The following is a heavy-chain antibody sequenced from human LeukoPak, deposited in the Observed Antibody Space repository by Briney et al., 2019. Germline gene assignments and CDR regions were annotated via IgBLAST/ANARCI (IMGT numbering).Heavy chain of an antibody. CDR1: GYTFTSYY. J-gene: IGHJ6*03. CDR2: INPSGGST. CDR3: ARENGYTDTYYYYYMDV. D-gene: IGHD5-24*01. Sequence: ASVKVSCKASGYTFTSYYMHWVRQAPGQGLEWMGIINPSGGSTSYAQKFQGRVTMTRGMSTSTVYMELSSLRSEDTAVYYCARENGYTDTYYYYYMDVWGKGTTVTVSS. V-gene: IGHV1-46*01.